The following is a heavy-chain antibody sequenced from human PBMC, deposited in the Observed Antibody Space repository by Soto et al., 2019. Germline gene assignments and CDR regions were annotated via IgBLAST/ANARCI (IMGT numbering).Heavy chain of an antibody. CDR2: ISWNSGSI. CDR1: GFTFDDYA. CDR3: ATGYQLREAFDI. J-gene: IGHJ3*02. Sequence: GGSLRLSCAASGFTFDDYAMHWVRQAPGKGLEWVSGISWNSGSIGYADSVKGRFTISRDNAKNSLYPQMNSLRAEDTALYYCATGYQLREAFDIWGQGTMVTVSS. D-gene: IGHD2-2*01. V-gene: IGHV3-9*01.